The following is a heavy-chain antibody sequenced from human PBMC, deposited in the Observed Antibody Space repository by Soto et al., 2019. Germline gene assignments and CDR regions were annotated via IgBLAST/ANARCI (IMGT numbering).Heavy chain of an antibody. CDR1: GFTFSSYA. Sequence: EVQLLESGGGLVQPGGSLGLSCAASGFTFSSYAMSWVRQAPGKGLEWVSAISGSGGSTYYADSVKGRFTISRDNSKNTLYLQMNSLRAEDTAVYYCAKALRGNIVLMVYAVDYWGQGTLVTVSS. CDR2: ISGSGGST. CDR3: AKALRGNIVLMVYAVDY. V-gene: IGHV3-23*01. J-gene: IGHJ4*02. D-gene: IGHD2-8*01.